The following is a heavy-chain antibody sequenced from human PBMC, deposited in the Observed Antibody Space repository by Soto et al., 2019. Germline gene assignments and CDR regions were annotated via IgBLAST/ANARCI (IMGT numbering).Heavy chain of an antibody. D-gene: IGHD5-18*01. CDR2: MYYSGTI. V-gene: IGHV4-30-4*01. CDR1: GGSISSGDHF. CDR3: ARGRGYGYGIDF. Sequence: QVQLQESGPGLVKPSQTLSLTCTVSGGSISSGDHFWSWIRQSPGKGLESIVYMYYSGTIYYNPSLQSLITTPVNTSNNQFSMNLASVTAADTAVYYCARGRGYGYGIDFWGQGALVTVSS. J-gene: IGHJ4*02.